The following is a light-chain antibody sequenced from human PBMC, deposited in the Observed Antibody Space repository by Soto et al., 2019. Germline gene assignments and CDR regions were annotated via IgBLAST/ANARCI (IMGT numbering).Light chain of an antibody. CDR3: SSYAGSNNLV. V-gene: IGLV2-8*01. Sequence: QSALTKPPAASGSPGQSVTISCTGTSSDIGGYNYVSWYQQHPGRPPKLMISEVTKRPSGVPDRFSGSKSGNTASLTVSGLQAEDEADYYCSSYAGSNNLVFGGGTQLTVL. CDR1: SSDIGGYNY. CDR2: EVT. J-gene: IGLJ3*02.